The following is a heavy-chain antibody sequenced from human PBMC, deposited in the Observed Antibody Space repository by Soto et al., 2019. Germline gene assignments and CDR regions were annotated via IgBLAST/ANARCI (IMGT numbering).Heavy chain of an antibody. D-gene: IGHD6-19*01. J-gene: IGHJ4*02. CDR1: GGTISSSSYY. CDR2: IYYSGST. Sequence: SETLSLTCPVSGGTISSSSYYWGWIRQPPGKGLEWIGSIYYSGSTYYNPSLKSRVTISVDTSKNQFSLKLSSVTAADTAVYYCARPSEYSSGWYDYWGQGTLVTVSS. CDR3: ARPSEYSSGWYDY. V-gene: IGHV4-39*01.